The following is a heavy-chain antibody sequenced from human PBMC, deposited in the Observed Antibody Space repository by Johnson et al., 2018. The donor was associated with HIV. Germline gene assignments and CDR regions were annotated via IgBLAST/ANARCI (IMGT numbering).Heavy chain of an antibody. CDR2: MWYDGSNK. CDR1: EFTFSNYA. D-gene: IGHD6-13*01. Sequence: VQLVESGGGVVQPGKSLRIYCAVSEFTFSNYAMHWVRLPPGKGLEWVAGMWYDGSNKYYADSVKGRFTISRDNSKNTLYLQMNSLRAEDTAVYYCAKCIWDSSLIDAFDMWGQGTRVTVSS. V-gene: IGHV3-33*06. CDR3: AKCIWDSSLIDAFDM. J-gene: IGHJ3*02.